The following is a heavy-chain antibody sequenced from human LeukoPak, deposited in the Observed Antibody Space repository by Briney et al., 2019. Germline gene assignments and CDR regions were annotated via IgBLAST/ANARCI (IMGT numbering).Heavy chain of an antibody. Sequence: GGSLRLSCAASGFTFSSYGMHWVRQAPGKGLEWVSSISSRSDYKYYADSVKGRFTISRDDAKNSLYLQMNSLRDEDTAVYYCARLPELPGFGDYWGQGALVTVSS. CDR1: GFTFSSYG. V-gene: IGHV3-21*01. D-gene: IGHD3-10*01. CDR3: ARLPELPGFGDY. CDR2: ISSRSDYK. J-gene: IGHJ4*02.